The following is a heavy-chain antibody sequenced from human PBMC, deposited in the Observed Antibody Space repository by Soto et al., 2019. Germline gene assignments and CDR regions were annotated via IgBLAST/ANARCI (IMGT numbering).Heavy chain of an antibody. V-gene: IGHV4-31*03. CDR3: ARADVSGWYLDYFDY. Sequence: SETLSLTCTVSGGSISSGGYYWSWIRQHPGKGLEWIGYIYYSGSTYYNPSLKSRVTISVDTSKNQFSLKLSSVTAADTAVYYCARADVSGWYLDYFDYWGQGTLVTVSS. J-gene: IGHJ4*02. CDR1: GGSISSGGYY. D-gene: IGHD6-19*01. CDR2: IYYSGST.